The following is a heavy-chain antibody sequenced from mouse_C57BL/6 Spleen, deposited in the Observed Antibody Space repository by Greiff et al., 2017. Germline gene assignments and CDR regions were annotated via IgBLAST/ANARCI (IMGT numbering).Heavy chain of an antibody. J-gene: IGHJ4*01. CDR3: AREGPYYSNYAAMDY. CDR1: GYAFSSSW. CDR2: IYPGDGDT. V-gene: IGHV1-82*01. Sequence: QVQLKESGPELVKPGASVKISCKASGYAFSSSWMNWVKQRPGKGLEWIGRIYPGDGDTNYNGKFKGKATLTADKSSSTAYMQLSSLTSDDSAVYFCAREGPYYSNYAAMDYWGQGTSVTVSS. D-gene: IGHD2-5*01.